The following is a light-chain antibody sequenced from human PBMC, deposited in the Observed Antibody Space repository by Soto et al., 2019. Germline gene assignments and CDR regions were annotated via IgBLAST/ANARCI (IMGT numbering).Light chain of an antibody. V-gene: IGKV3-15*01. CDR2: AAS. J-gene: IGKJ1*01. CDR3: QQYKSWRT. Sequence: IVMTQSPATLSVSPGERATLCCRAGQSIDSKLAWYQQRPGQAPRLLIYAASTRATGIPARFSGSGSGTEFTLTISGLQSEDFGVYYCQQYKSWRTFGQGTNVEIK. CDR1: QSIDSK.